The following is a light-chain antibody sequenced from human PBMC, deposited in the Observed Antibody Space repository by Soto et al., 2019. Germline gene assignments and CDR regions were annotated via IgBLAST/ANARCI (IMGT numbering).Light chain of an antibody. CDR2: DVN. CDR3: SSYKSSSTLPYV. J-gene: IGLJ1*01. V-gene: IGLV2-14*01. Sequence: QSVLTQPASVSGSPGQSITISCTGTSSDVGGYNLVSWYQQYPDKAPKLMIFDVNTRPSGVSNRFSGYKSGNTASLTISGLQAEDEADYYCSSYKSSSTLPYVFGTGTKVTVL. CDR1: SSDVGGYNL.